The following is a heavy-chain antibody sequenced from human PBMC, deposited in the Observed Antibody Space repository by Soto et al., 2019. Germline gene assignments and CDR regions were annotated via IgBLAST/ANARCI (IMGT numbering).Heavy chain of an antibody. CDR1: VVTLSIYG. J-gene: IGHJ6*02. Sequence: PGRSLRISCASRVVTLSIYGMHRVGQALGNGLQWVEGISNDGSNKYYADSVKGRFTISRDNSKNTLYLQMNSLRAEDTAVYYCAKDVVVGATAGLGDYYYYYGMDVWGQGTTVTVSS. CDR2: ISNDGSNK. V-gene: IGHV3-30*18. D-gene: IGHD1-26*01. CDR3: AKDVVVGATAGLGDYYYYYGMDV.